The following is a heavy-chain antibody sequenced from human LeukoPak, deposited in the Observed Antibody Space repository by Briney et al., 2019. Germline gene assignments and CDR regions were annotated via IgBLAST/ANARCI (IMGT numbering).Heavy chain of an antibody. D-gene: IGHD1-1*01. CDR2: IYTSGST. CDR3: ARLQLELMQPNDNWFDP. CDR1: GGSIRSYY. V-gene: IGHV4-4*07. J-gene: IGHJ5*02. Sequence: SETLSLTCTVSGGSIRSYYWSWIRQPAGKGLEWIGRIYTSGSTTYNPSLKSRVTMSVDTSKNQFSLKLSSVTAADTAVYYWARLQLELMQPNDNWFDPWGQGTLVTVSS.